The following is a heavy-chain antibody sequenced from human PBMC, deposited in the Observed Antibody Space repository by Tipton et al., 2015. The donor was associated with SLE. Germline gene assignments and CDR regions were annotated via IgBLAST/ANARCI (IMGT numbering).Heavy chain of an antibody. Sequence: TLSLTCAVYGGSFSGYYWSWIRQPPGKGLEWIGEINQSGSTNYNASLKSRVAISVDTSKNQFSLRLSSVTAADTAVYYCARRLAWQLGVVGWFDPWGQGTLVTVSS. D-gene: IGHD6-6*01. CDR3: ARRLAWQLGVVGWFDP. CDR2: INQSGST. J-gene: IGHJ5*02. CDR1: GGSFSGYY. V-gene: IGHV4-34*01.